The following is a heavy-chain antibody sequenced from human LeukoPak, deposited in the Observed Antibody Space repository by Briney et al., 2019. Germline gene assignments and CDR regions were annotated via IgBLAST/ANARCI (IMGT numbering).Heavy chain of an antibody. CDR3: TRDQPVLAAAGTFDS. Sequence: ASVKVSCSASGYSFTGYYLHWVRQAPGQGLEWLGCINPNTDDTQYAQKFHDSVTMTSDTAFNTAYMELRSLRSDDTAVYYCTRDQPVLAAAGTFDSWGQGTLVTVTS. D-gene: IGHD6-13*01. CDR2: INPNTDDT. CDR1: GYSFTGYY. J-gene: IGHJ4*02. V-gene: IGHV1-2*04.